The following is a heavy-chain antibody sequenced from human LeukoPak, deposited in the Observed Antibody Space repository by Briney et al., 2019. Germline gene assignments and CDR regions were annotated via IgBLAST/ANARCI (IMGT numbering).Heavy chain of an antibody. CDR3: ARVVGYSSGWYVRDEYYFDY. Sequence: SETLSLTCAVYSAAFSGYYWSWIRQPPGKGLEWIGEINHSGSTNYNPSLKSRVTISVDTSKNQFSLKLSSVTAADTAVYYCARVVGYSSGWYVRDEYYFDYWGQGTLVTVSS. J-gene: IGHJ4*02. V-gene: IGHV4-34*01. CDR2: INHSGST. D-gene: IGHD6-19*01. CDR1: SAAFSGYY.